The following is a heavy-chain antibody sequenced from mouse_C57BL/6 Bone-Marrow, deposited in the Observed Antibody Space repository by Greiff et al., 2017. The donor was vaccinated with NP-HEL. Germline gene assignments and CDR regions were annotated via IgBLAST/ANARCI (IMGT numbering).Heavy chain of an antibody. V-gene: IGHV2-2*01. CDR1: GFSLTSYG. Sequence: VQLQQSGPGLVQPSQSLSITCTVSGFSLTSYGVHWVRQSPGKGLEWLGVIWSGGSTDYNAAFISRLSISKDNSKSQVFFKMNSLQADDTAIYYCARGGYGNPAWFAYWGQGTLVTVSA. J-gene: IGHJ3*01. CDR2: IWSGGST. D-gene: IGHD2-1*01. CDR3: ARGGYGNPAWFAY.